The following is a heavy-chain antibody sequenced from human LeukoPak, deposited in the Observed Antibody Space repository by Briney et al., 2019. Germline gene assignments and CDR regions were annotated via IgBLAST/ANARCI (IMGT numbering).Heavy chain of an antibody. CDR3: AREVSSSWYVYWFDP. J-gene: IGHJ5*02. CDR2: IYYSGST. V-gene: IGHV4-59*01. CDR1: GGSISSYY. D-gene: IGHD6-13*01. Sequence: SETLSLTCTVSGGSISSYYWSWIRQPPGKGLEWIGYIYYSGSTNYNPSLKSRVTISVDTSKNQFSLKLSSVTAADTAVYYCAREVSSSWYVYWFDPWGQGTLVTVSA.